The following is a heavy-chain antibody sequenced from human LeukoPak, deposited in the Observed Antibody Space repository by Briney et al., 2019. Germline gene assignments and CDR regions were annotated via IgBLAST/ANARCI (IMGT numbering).Heavy chain of an antibody. D-gene: IGHD2-15*01. Sequence: PSETLSLTCTVSGGSISSYYWSWIRQPPGKGLEWIGYNYYSGSTNYNPSLKSRVTISVDTSKNQFSLKLSSVTAADTAVYYCARFSCSGGSCYPRGIDYWGQGTLVTVSS. CDR1: GGSISSYY. CDR3: ARFSCSGGSCYPRGIDY. V-gene: IGHV4-59*01. J-gene: IGHJ4*02. CDR2: NYYSGST.